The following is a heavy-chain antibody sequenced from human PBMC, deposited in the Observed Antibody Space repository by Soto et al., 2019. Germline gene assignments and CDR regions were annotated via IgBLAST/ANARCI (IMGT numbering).Heavy chain of an antibody. D-gene: IGHD2-15*01. CDR2: INSDGSST. Sequence: EVQLVESGGGLVQPGESLRLSCAASGFTFSSYWMHWVRQAPGKGLVWVSRINSDGSSTSYAGSVKGRFTISRDNAKNTLYLQMNSLRAEDTGGYYCVRTGLVVAAATREGYWGQGTLVTVSS. V-gene: IGHV3-74*01. CDR1: GFTFSSYW. CDR3: VRTGLVVAAATREGY. J-gene: IGHJ4*02.